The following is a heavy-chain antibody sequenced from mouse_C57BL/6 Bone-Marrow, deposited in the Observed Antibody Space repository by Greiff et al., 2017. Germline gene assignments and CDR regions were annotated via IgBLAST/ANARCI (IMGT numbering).Heavy chain of an antibody. D-gene: IGHD1-1*01. CDR3: AKHYYGSSLYYDAMDY. CDR1: GYTFTSYW. CDR2: IHPNSGST. Sequence: QVQLQQPGAELVKPGASVKLSCKASGYTFTSYWMHWVKQRPGQGLEWIGMIHPNSGSTTYNEKFKSKATLTVDKSTSTADMQRSSLTTEDSAVYYCAKHYYGSSLYYDAMDYWGQGTSVTVSS. J-gene: IGHJ4*01. V-gene: IGHV1-64*01.